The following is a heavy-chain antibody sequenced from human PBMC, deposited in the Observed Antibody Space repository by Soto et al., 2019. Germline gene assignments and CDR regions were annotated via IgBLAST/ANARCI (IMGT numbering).Heavy chain of an antibody. V-gene: IGHV1-18*01. Sequence: GASVTVSCKASVYTFTSYGISWVRQAPGQGLEWMGWISAYNGNTNYSQKFQGRVTITRDTSASTAYMELSSLRSEDTAVYYCARGGSGSYYISFDYWGQGTLVTVSS. J-gene: IGHJ4*02. D-gene: IGHD3-10*01. CDR2: ISAYNGNT. CDR3: ARGGSGSYYISFDY. CDR1: VYTFTSYG.